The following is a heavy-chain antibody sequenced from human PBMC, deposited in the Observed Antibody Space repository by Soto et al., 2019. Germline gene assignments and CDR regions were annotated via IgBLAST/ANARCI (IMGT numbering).Heavy chain of an antibody. V-gene: IGHV1-46*01. CDR1: GDTFTDYC. CDR2: VNPSGGHT. Sequence: GASVKVSCKASGDTFTDYCIHWVRQAPGQGLEWMGTVNPSGGHTTYAQHFLGRVTMTRDTSTSTLYMELTSLTSDDTAIYYCARGEHVVVVTAALDYWGQGTLVSVSS. CDR3: ARGEHVVVVTAALDY. J-gene: IGHJ4*02. D-gene: IGHD2-21*02.